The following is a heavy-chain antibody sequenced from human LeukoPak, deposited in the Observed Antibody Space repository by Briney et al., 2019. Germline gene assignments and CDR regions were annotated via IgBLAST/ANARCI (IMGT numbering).Heavy chain of an antibody. CDR3: ARDRGCGGDCYSSYWYFDL. CDR1: GGSISSYY. D-gene: IGHD2-21*02. V-gene: IGHV4-59*01. Sequence: PSETLSLTCTVSGGSISSYYWSWIRQPPGKGLEWIGYIYYSGSTNYNPSLKSRVTISVDTSKNQFSLKLSSVTAADTAVYYCARDRGCGGDCYSSYWYFDLWGRGTLVTVSS. J-gene: IGHJ2*01. CDR2: IYYSGST.